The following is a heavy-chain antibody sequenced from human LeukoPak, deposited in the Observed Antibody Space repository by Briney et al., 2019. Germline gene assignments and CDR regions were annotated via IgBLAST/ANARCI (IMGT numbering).Heavy chain of an antibody. V-gene: IGHV4-34*01. CDR2: INHSGST. CDR3: ARGSPYGPVDY. D-gene: IGHD3-10*01. Sequence: SETLSLTCAVYGGSFSCYYWSWIRQPPGKGLEWIGEINHSGSTNYNPSLKSRVTISVDTSKNQFSLKLSSVTAADTAVYYCARGSPYGPVDYWGQGTLVTVSS. CDR1: GGSFSCYY. J-gene: IGHJ4*02.